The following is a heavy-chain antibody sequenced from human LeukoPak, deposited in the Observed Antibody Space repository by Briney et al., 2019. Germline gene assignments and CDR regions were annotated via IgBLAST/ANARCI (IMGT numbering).Heavy chain of an antibody. CDR1: GGSIRSSYYY. D-gene: IGHD3-10*01. V-gene: IGHV4-30-2*01. Sequence: SETLSLTCTVSGGSIRSSYYYWGWIRHPPGKGLEWIGYIYHSGSTYYNPSLKSRVTISVDRSKNQFSLKLSSVTAADTAVYYCARVPDYYALGFDLWGRGTLVTVSS. CDR3: ARVPDYYALGFDL. CDR2: IYHSGST. J-gene: IGHJ2*01.